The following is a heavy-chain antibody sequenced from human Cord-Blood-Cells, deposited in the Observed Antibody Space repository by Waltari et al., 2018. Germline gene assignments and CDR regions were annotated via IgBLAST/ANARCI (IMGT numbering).Heavy chain of an antibody. Sequence: QVQLVQSGAEVKKPEASVKVSCKVSGYTLTELSMPWVRKSPGKGLEWMGGCDPEDGETIYAQNFQGRVTMTEDTSTDTAYMELSSLRSEDTAVYYCATDALKKRDSSGYYYWGQGTLVTVSS. J-gene: IGHJ4*02. D-gene: IGHD3-22*01. V-gene: IGHV1-24*01. CDR2: CDPEDGET. CDR1: GYTLTELS. CDR3: ATDALKKRDSSGYYY.